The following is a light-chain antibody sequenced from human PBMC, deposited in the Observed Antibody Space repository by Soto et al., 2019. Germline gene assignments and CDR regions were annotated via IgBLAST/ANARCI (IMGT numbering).Light chain of an antibody. CDR2: WAS. J-gene: IGKJ4*01. CDR1: QSVLFNSNNKSY. V-gene: IGKV4-1*01. CDR3: QQYYSTPLT. Sequence: DIVMTQSPGSLALSLGERATINFKANQSVLFNSNNKSYLAWYQQKTGQPPKXLFYWASSRDSGVPDRFSGSGSGTDFTLTITSLQAEDVAVYYCQQYYSTPLTLGGGTKVDIK.